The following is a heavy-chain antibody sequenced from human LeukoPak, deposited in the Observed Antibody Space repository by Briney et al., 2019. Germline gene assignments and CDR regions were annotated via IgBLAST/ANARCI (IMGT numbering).Heavy chain of an antibody. CDR2: INPDSGGT. J-gene: IGHJ5*02. Sequence: GASVKVSCKASGFTFTGYYMHWVRQAPGQGFEWMGWINPDSGGTKYAQKFQGRVTMTRDTSISTAYMELSRLRSDDTAVYYCARAFALGGAMVTSYWFDPWGQGTLVTVSS. V-gene: IGHV1-2*02. D-gene: IGHD5-18*01. CDR1: GFTFTGYY. CDR3: ARAFALGGAMVTSYWFDP.